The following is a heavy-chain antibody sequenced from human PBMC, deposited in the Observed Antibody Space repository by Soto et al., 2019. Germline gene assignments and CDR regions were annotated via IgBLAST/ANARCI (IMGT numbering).Heavy chain of an antibody. D-gene: IGHD2-21*01. CDR2: INFNVVNK. V-gene: IGHV3-9*01. J-gene: IGHJ4*02. Sequence: SLRLSCRVSGFILEDFAMHGVRQAPGQGLEWVSGINFNVVNKGYAESVLGRLTISRDNAKKSLYLDMNYLRPEDTALYFCAKDVDRFAKLWGDFHTWGQGNLVIVSA. CDR3: AKDVDRFAKLWGDFHT. CDR1: GFILEDFA.